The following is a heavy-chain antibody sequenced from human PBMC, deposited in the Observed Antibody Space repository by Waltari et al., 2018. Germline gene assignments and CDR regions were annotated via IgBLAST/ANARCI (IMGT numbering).Heavy chain of an antibody. D-gene: IGHD5-12*01. J-gene: IGHJ4*02. CDR3: TSPGVATFDY. V-gene: IGHV3-73*02. CDR2: IRSKANSYAT. Sequence: EVQLVESGGGLVQPGGSLKLSCAASGVTFSGSSMHWVRQASGKGLEWVGRIRSKANSYATAYAASVKGRFTISRDDSKNTAYLQMNSLKTEDTAVYYCTSPGVATFDYWGQGTLVAVSS. CDR1: GVTFSGSS.